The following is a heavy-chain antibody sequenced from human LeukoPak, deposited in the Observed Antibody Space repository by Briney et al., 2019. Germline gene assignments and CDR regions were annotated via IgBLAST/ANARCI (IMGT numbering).Heavy chain of an antibody. D-gene: IGHD2-15*01. J-gene: IGHJ3*02. Sequence: PSETLSLTCAVYGGSFSGYYWSWIRQPPGKGLEWIGEINRSGSTNYNPSLKSRVTISVDTSKNQFSLKLSSVTAADTAVYYCAREGNCSGGSCYPGGNAFDIWGQGTMVTVSS. CDR2: INRSGST. CDR1: GGSFSGYY. CDR3: AREGNCSGGSCYPGGNAFDI. V-gene: IGHV4-34*01.